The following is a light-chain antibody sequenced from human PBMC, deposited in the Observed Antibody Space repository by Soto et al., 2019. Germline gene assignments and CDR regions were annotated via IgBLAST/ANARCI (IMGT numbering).Light chain of an antibody. CDR3: QHLHSYPIT. V-gene: IGKV1-9*01. CDR1: EGINTY. Sequence: IQLTQYQSSVSASVGDRVTITCGSNEGINTYLAWYQQKPGKAPKLLIYAASTLQGGVPSRFSGSGSGTDFTLTISSLQPEDFATYYCQHLHSYPITFGQGTRLEIK. CDR2: AAS. J-gene: IGKJ5*01.